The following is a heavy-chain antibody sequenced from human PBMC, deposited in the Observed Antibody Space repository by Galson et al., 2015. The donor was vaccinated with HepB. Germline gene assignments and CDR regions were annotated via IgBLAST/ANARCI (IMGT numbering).Heavy chain of an antibody. CDR3: AREGDSSGWYADY. Sequence: LRLSCAASGFTFSHYWMTWVRQAPGKGLEWVASIKQDGSGEYYVDSVKGRFSISRDNAKNSLYLQMNSLRADDTAVYYCAREGDSSGWYADYWGQGTLVTVSS. CDR2: IKQDGSGE. V-gene: IGHV3-7*01. CDR1: GFTFSHYW. D-gene: IGHD6-19*01. J-gene: IGHJ4*02.